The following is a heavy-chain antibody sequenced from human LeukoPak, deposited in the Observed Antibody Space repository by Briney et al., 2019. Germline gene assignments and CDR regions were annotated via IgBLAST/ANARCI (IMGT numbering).Heavy chain of an antibody. CDR2: IRYDGSNK. CDR1: GFTFSSYG. J-gene: IGHJ4*02. D-gene: IGHD5-24*01. CDR3: AKDGYNLFDY. V-gene: IGHV3-30*02. Sequence: GGSLTLSCAASGFTFSSYGMHWVRQAAGKGLEWVAFIRYDGSNKYYADSVKGRFTISRDNSKNTLYLQMNSLRAKDTAVYYCAKDGYNLFDYWGQGTLVTVSS.